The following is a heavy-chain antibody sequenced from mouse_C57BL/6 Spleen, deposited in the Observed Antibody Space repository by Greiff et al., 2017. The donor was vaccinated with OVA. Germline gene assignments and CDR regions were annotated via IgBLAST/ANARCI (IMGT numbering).Heavy chain of an antibody. CDR2: IYPGDGDT. Sequence: QVQLQQSGAELVKPGASVKISCKASGYAFSSYWMNWVKQRPGKGLEWIGQIYPGDGDTNYNGKFKGKATLTADKSSSTAYMQLSSLTSEDSAVYFCARAGAYGSSYVDWYFDVWGTGTTVTVSS. CDR3: ARAGAYGSSYVDWYFDV. CDR1: GYAFSSYW. V-gene: IGHV1-80*01. D-gene: IGHD1-1*01. J-gene: IGHJ1*03.